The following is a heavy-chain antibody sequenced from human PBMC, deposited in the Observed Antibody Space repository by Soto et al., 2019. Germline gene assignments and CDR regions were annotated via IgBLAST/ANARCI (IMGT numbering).Heavy chain of an antibody. J-gene: IGHJ6*02. CDR2: IYYSGST. D-gene: IGHD5-18*01. Sequence: SETLSLTCTVSGGSIRSGGYYWSWVRQSPRRGLEWIGNIYYSGSTYYNPSLKSRLTISVDTSKNQFSLNLSSVTAADTAVYYCARDRLMATAGTARHYFGLDVWGQGTTVTV. V-gene: IGHV4-31*03. CDR1: GGSIRSGGYY. CDR3: ARDRLMATAGTARHYFGLDV.